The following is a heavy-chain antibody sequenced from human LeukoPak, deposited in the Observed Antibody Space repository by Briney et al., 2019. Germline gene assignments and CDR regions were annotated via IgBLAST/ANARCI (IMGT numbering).Heavy chain of an antibody. J-gene: IGHJ4*02. V-gene: IGHV4-34*01. Sequence: SETLSLTCAVYGGSCSDYYCSWIRQPPGKGLGWIGEIHPYGTFYYNSPLRSRLTISIDTSKTQFSLRLTSVTAADTAFYYCARGRDRSKAGDHWGQGTLVTVSS. CDR1: GGSCSDYY. CDR2: IHPYGTF. D-gene: IGHD5-24*01. CDR3: ARGRDRSKAGDH.